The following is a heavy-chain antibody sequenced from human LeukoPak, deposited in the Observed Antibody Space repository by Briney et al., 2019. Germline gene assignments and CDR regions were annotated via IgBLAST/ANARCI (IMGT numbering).Heavy chain of an antibody. CDR1: GASISSSSSY. CDR3: ATSEQWLVFSD. D-gene: IGHD6-19*01. V-gene: IGHV4-39*07. CDR2: IFYSGST. Sequence: SETLSLTCTVSGASISSSSSYWGWIRQPPGKGLEWIGSIFYSGSTYYNPSLKSRATISVDTSKNQFSLRLSSVTAADTAVFYCATSEQWLVFSDWGQGTLVTVSS. J-gene: IGHJ4*02.